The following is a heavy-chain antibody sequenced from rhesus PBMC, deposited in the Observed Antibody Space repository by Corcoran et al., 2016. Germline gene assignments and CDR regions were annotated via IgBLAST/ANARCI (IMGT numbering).Heavy chain of an antibody. J-gene: IGHJ4*01. V-gene: IGHV3-118*01. CDR1: GFTISSSA. Sequence: EVQLVESGGGLVEPGGSLRLSCAASGFTISSSARHWVRQAAGKGLEGVGRIRSKSSNYETGYAASVKGRFTISRDDSKNTAYLQMNSLKTEDTAVYYCARGNSGSFDYWGQGVLVTVSS. D-gene: IGHD6-25*01. CDR3: ARGNSGSFDY. CDR2: IRSKSSNYET.